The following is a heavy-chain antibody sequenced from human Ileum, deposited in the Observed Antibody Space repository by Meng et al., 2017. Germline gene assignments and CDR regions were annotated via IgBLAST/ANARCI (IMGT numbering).Heavy chain of an antibody. CDR3: AILGFQGIDP. V-gene: IGHV3-7*01. Sequence: EGQLVEVGGGLVQPGGSLRFSCAASGFTFSNYWMSWVRQSPGKGLEWVANIKQDESEKYFMDSVKGRFTVSRDNAKNSLYLQMNSLRAEDTAVYYCAILGFQGIDPWGQGTLVTVSS. CDR2: IKQDESEK. J-gene: IGHJ5*02. CDR1: GFTFSNYW. D-gene: IGHD2/OR15-2a*01.